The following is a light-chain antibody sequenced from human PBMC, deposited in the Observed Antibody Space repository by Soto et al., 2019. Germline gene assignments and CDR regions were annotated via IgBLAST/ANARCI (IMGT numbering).Light chain of an antibody. Sequence: QSVLTQPASVSGSPGQSITISCTGTSNDIGNYNLDSWYQQHPGKAPRVIIYDVTKRPSGISNRFSGSKSGNTASLTISGLQAEDEADYYCCSFAGFDAFYVFGPGTKVTVL. CDR1: SNDIGNYNL. CDR3: CSFAGFDAFYV. CDR2: DVT. J-gene: IGLJ1*01. V-gene: IGLV2-23*02.